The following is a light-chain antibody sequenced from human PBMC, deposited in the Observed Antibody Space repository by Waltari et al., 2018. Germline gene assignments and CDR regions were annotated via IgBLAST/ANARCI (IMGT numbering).Light chain of an antibody. CDR1: PSGSSRY. CDR3: QQYGSSPRT. J-gene: IGKJ1*01. CDR2: GAS. V-gene: IGKV3-20*01. Sequence: EIVLTQSPGTLSLSPGERATLSCRASPSGSSRYFAWYLQKPGQAPRPRMYGASTRATGIPDRFSGSGSGTDFTLTISRLEPEDFAVYYCQQYGSSPRTFGQGTKVEIK.